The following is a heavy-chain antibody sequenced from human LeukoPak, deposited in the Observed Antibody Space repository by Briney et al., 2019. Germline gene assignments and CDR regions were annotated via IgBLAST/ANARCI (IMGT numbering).Heavy chain of an antibody. CDR2: ISAYNGNT. V-gene: IGHV1-18*01. J-gene: IGHJ4*02. CDR3: ARFEAYYDILTGYSPFDY. Sequence: GASVKVSCKASGYTFTSYGISWVRQAPGQGFEWMGWISAYNGNTNYAQKLQGRVTMTTDTSTSTAYMELRSLRSDDTAVYYCARFEAYYDILTGYSPFDYWGQGTLVTVSS. D-gene: IGHD3-9*01. CDR1: GYTFTSYG.